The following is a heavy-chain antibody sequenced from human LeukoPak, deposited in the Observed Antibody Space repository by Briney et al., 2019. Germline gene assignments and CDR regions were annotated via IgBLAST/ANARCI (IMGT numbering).Heavy chain of an antibody. D-gene: IGHD3-9*01. CDR2: IYYSGST. V-gene: IGHV4-59*01. Sequence: SETLSLTCTVSGGSISSDYWNWVRHSPGKGLEWIGYIYYSGSTNYNPSLKSRVTISVDTSKNQFSLKLSSVTAADTAVYYCARTYYDILTGPEEAFDIWGQGTMVTVSS. CDR3: ARTYYDILTGPEEAFDI. J-gene: IGHJ3*02. CDR1: GGSISSDY.